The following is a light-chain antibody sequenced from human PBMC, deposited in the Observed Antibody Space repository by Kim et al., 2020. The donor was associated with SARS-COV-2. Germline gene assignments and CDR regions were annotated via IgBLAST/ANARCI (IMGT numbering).Light chain of an antibody. CDR1: KLGDRY. V-gene: IGLV3-1*01. J-gene: IGLJ2*01. CDR3: QAWDSSTVV. CDR2: EDV. Sequence: SYELTQPPSVSVSPGQTANITCSGDKLGDRYACWYQQKPGQSPVLVIYEDVKRPSGIPERFSGSNSGNTATLTISGTQTMDEADYYCQAWDSSTVVIGGGTQLTVL.